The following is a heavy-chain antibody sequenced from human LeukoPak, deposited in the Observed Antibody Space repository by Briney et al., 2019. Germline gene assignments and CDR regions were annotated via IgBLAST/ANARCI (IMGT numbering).Heavy chain of an antibody. CDR3: ARSLPRVGLELPHFVY. V-gene: IGHV1-2*02. CDR2: INPNSGGT. Sequence: ASVKVSCKASGYTFTGYYMHWVRQAPGQGLEWMGWINPNSGGTNYAQKFQGRVTMTRDTSISTAYMELSRLRSDDTAVYYCARSLPRVGLELPHFVYWGQGTLVTVSS. J-gene: IGHJ4*02. D-gene: IGHD1-7*01. CDR1: GYTFTGYY.